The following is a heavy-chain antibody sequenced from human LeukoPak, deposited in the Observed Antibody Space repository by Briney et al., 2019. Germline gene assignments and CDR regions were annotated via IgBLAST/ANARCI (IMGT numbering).Heavy chain of an antibody. CDR1: GYTFTSYA. CDR3: ARGSTRSSGWYFYFDY. CDR2: INAGNGNT. V-gene: IGHV1-3*01. J-gene: IGHJ4*02. D-gene: IGHD6-19*01. Sequence: ASVKVSCKASGYTFTSYATHWVRQAPGQRLEWMGWINAGNGNTKYSQKFQGRVTTTRDTSASTAYMELSSLRSEDTAVYYCARGSTRSSGWYFYFDYWGQGTLVTVSS.